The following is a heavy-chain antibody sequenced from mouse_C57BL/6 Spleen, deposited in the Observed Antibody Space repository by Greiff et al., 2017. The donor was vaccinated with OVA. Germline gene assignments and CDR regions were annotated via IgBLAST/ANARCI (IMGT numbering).Heavy chain of an antibody. CDR3: ARDYSNYSAD. J-gene: IGHJ3*01. V-gene: IGHV3-6*01. CDR2: ISYDGSN. Sequence: EVQLVESGPGLVKPSQSLSLTCSVTGYSITSGYYWNWIRQFPGNKLEWMGYISYDGSNNYNPSLKNRISITRDTSKNQLFLKLNSVTTEDTATYYCARDYSNYSADWGQGTLVTVAA. D-gene: IGHD2-5*01. CDR1: GYSITSGYY.